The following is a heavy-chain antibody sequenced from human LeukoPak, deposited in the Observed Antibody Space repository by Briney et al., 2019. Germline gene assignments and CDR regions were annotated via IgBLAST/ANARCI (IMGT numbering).Heavy chain of an antibody. CDR3: ARVRRGRGYSGYDLDY. J-gene: IGHJ4*02. D-gene: IGHD5-12*01. V-gene: IGHV1-2*02. Sequence: ASVKVSCKASGYTFIGYYMHWVRQAPGQGLEWMGWINPNSGGTNYAQKFQGRVTMTRDTSISTAYMELSRLSSDDTAVYYCARVRRGRGYSGYDLDYWGQGTLVTVSS. CDR2: INPNSGGT. CDR1: GYTFIGYY.